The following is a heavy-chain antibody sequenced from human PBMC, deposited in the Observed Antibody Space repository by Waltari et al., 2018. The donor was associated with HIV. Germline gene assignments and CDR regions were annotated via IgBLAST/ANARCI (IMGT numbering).Heavy chain of an antibody. V-gene: IGHV1-18*01. Sequence: QIRLFQSGHEVRKPGDSVTVSCKTSGYTFLNYHVTWVRQSLGQRPEWMGGITRYSANTNYTRESQGRFTLTTDAAASIAYLQLRDLRVDDTAIYFCTRGHIWGSYRYFDYWGPGTRVTVS. CDR3: TRGHIWGSYRYFDY. J-gene: IGHJ4*02. CDR1: GYTFLNYH. D-gene: IGHD3-16*02. CDR2: ITRYSANT.